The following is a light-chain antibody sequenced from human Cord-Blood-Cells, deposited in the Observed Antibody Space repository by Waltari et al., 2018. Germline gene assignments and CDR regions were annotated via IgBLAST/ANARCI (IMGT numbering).Light chain of an antibody. CDR3: QQYGSSPWT. V-gene: IGKV3-20*01. CDR2: GAS. J-gene: IGKJ1*01. Sequence: EIVLTQSPGTLSLSPGERATLSCRASQSVSSSYLAWYQQNPGQAPTLLIYGASSRATGIPDRFSGSGSGTDFTLTISRLEPEDFAVYYCQQYGSSPWTFGQGTKVEIK. CDR1: QSVSSSY.